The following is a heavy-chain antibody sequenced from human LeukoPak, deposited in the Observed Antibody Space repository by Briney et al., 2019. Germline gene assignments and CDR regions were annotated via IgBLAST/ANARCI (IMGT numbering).Heavy chain of an antibody. CDR3: ATYSGYALHDAFDI. CDR1: GYTLTELS. Sequence: ASVKVSCKVSGYTLTELSMHWVRQAPGKGLEWMGGFDPEDGEAIYAQKFQGRVTMTEDTSTDTAYMELSSLRSEDTAVYYCATYSGYALHDAFDIWGQGTMVTVSS. CDR2: FDPEDGEA. J-gene: IGHJ3*02. V-gene: IGHV1-24*01. D-gene: IGHD5-12*01.